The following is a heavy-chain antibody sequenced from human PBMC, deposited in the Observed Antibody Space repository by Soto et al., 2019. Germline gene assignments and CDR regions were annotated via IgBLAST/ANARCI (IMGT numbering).Heavy chain of an antibody. CDR2: INAGNDIP. CDR1: GYPFTSYA. CDR3: ARDGGFYDRSGYHY. Sequence: ASVKVSCKASGYPFTSYAIHWVRQAPGQRLEWLGWINAGNDIPKYSQKLQGRVSISRDTSATTVYMELSSLRLEDTAVYYCARDGGFYDRSGYHYWGQGTLVTVSS. V-gene: IGHV1-3*01. J-gene: IGHJ4*02. D-gene: IGHD3-22*01.